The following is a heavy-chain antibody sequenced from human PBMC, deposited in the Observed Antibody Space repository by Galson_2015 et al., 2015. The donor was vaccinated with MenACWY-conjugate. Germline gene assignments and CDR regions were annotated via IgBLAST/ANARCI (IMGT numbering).Heavy chain of an antibody. J-gene: IGHJ4*02. CDR2: IYSSGST. V-gene: IGHV4-39*01. D-gene: IGHD3-10*01. Sequence: ETLSLTCTVSGGSISSRSYYWGWIRQSPGKGLEWIGSIYSSGSTYYNPSLKSRVTISVDTSKNHFSLKLSSVTTADTAVYYCARHGDYYVSGSYYSFDYWGQGTLVTVSS. CDR1: GGSISSRSYY. CDR3: ARHGDYYVSGSYYSFDY.